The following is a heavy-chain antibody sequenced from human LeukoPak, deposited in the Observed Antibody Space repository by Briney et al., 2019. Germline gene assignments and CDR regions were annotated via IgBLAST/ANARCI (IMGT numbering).Heavy chain of an antibody. CDR3: ARAGFEYFAGYDILTGYYKSRVDWFDP. J-gene: IGHJ5*02. Sequence: GRSLRLSCAASGFTFGSYAMHWVRQAPGKGLEWVAVISYDGSNKYYADSVKGRFTISRDNAKNSLYLQMNSLRAEDTAVYYCARAGFEYFAGYDILTGYYKSRVDWFDPWGQGTLVTVSS. V-gene: IGHV3-30-3*01. CDR2: ISYDGSNK. D-gene: IGHD3-9*01. CDR1: GFTFGSYA.